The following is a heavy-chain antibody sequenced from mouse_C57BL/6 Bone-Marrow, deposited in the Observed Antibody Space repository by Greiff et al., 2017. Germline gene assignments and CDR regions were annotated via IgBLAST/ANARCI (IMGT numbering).Heavy chain of an antibody. CDR2: IRNKANNHAT. J-gene: IGHJ2*01. D-gene: IGHD1-1*01. V-gene: IGHV6-6*01. CDR3: TPFTTVAFDY. CDR1: GFTFSDAW. Sequence: EVKLEESGGGLVQPGGSMKLSCAASGFTFSDAWMDWVRQSPEKGLEWVAEIRNKANNHATYYAESVKGRFTISTDDSKSSVYLQMHSLRAEDTGIYYCTPFTTVAFDYWGQGTTLTVSS.